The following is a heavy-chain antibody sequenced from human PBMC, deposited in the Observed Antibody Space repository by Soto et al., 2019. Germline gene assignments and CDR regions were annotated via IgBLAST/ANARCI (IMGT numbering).Heavy chain of an antibody. J-gene: IGHJ6*02. CDR1: GSTFSNDW. CDR3: ARDRSYSLDV. V-gene: IGHV3-74*01. Sequence: EVQLVESGGGLLQPGGSLRLSCAVSGSTFSNDWMHWVRQAPGKGLVWVSHINSEGSSTNYADFVKGRFTVARDNAKNTVYLQMNSLRAEDTAVYYCARDRSYSLDVWGQGTTVTVSS. CDR2: INSEGSST.